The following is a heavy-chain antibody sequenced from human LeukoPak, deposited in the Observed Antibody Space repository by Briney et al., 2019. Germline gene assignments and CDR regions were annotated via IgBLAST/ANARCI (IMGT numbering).Heavy chain of an antibody. D-gene: IGHD3-9*01. J-gene: IGHJ4*02. CDR1: GYTFTTSA. CDR2: ISAYNGNT. V-gene: IGHV1-18*01. Sequence: ASVKVSCKASGYTFTTSAMHWVRQAPGQSLEWMGWISAYNGNTNYAQKLQGRVTMTTDTSTGTAYMELRSLRSDDTAVYYCARDPDYDILTGYPFDYWGQGTLVTVSS. CDR3: ARDPDYDILTGYPFDY.